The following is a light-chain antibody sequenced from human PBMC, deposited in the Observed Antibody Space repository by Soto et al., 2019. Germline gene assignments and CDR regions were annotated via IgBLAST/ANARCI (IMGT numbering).Light chain of an antibody. CDR3: QQYYSYPRT. CDR1: QGISSY. Sequence: AIWMTQSPSSFSASTGDRVTITCRASQGISSYLAWYQQKPGKAPKLLIYAASTLQSGVPSRFSGSGSGTDFTLTISCLQSVDFATYYCQQYYSYPRTFGQGTKVEIK. CDR2: AAS. J-gene: IGKJ1*01. V-gene: IGKV1-8*01.